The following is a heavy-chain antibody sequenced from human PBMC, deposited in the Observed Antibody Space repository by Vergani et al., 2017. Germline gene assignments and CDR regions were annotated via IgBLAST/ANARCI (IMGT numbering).Heavy chain of an antibody. D-gene: IGHD2-2*02. V-gene: IGHV1-2*02. J-gene: IGHJ6*03. CDR1: GYTFTGYY. CDR3: ARDSIHYYYYYYMDV. Sequence: QVQLVQSGAEVKKPGASVKVSCKASGYTFTGYYMHWVRQAPGQGLEWMGWINPNSGGTNYAQKFQGRVTITADKSTSTAYMELSSLRSEDTAVYYCARDSIHYYYYYYMDVWGKGTTVTVSS. CDR2: INPNSGGT.